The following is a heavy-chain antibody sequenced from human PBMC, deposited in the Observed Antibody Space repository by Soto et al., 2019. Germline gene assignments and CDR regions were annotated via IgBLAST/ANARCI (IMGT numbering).Heavy chain of an antibody. Sequence: PGGSLRLSCVGSGFDVTSNCMRWVRHAPGKGLECVSIVCTGGATHYADSVKGRFTISRDSSKNTVHLQMNNVRAEDTAVYYCVRDKRTISGIFPGYWGQGTQVTVSS. CDR1: GFDVTSNC. J-gene: IGHJ4*02. V-gene: IGHV3-53*01. D-gene: IGHD1-1*01. CDR3: VRDKRTISGIFPGY. CDR2: VCTGGAT.